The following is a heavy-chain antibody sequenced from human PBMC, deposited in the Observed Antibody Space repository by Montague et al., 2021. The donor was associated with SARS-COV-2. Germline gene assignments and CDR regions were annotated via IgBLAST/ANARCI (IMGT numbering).Heavy chain of an antibody. V-gene: IGHV6-1*01. CDR2: PYYRSKKFY. J-gene: IGHJ6*02. D-gene: IGHD3-10*01. CDR1: GDSVAKHGRG. CDR3: ARDIGSAGIYYYYGMDV. Sequence: CAISGDSVAKHGRGWNWIRPSLSTDLDCLGRPYYRSKKFYDYAVSLKSLLTIKPDTSKNQFSLQLNSVTPEDTAVYYCARDIGSAGIYYYYGMDVWGQGTTVTVSS.